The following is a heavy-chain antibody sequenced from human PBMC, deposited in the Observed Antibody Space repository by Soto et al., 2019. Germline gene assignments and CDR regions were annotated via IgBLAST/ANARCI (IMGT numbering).Heavy chain of an antibody. D-gene: IGHD3-10*01. CDR2: ISAYNGNT. V-gene: IGHV1-18*01. CDR1: GYTFTSYG. J-gene: IGHJ4*02. CDR3: KRDWGESRMGRYYFDY. Sequence: GASVKVSCKASGYTFTSYGISWVRQAPGQGHKWKEWISAYNGNTNYAQKQQGRVTMTTDTSTSTANMEKRSMRSDNKAKKNNKRDWGESRMGRYYFDYWGQGTLVTVSS.